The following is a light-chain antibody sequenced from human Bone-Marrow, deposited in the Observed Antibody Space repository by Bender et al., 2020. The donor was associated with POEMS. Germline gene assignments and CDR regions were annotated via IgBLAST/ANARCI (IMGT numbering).Light chain of an antibody. Sequence: QSALTQPPSVSGSPGQSVTISCTGTSSDVGSYNRVSWYQQPPGTAPKLMIYEVSYRPSGVPDRFSGSKSGNTASLTISGLQAEDEGHYYCTSYTSRNPLYVFGTGTKVTVL. J-gene: IGLJ1*01. V-gene: IGLV2-18*02. CDR3: TSYTSRNPLYV. CDR1: SSDVGSYNR. CDR2: EVS.